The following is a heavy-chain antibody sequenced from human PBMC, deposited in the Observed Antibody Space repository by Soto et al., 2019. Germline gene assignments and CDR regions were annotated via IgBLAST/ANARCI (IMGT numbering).Heavy chain of an antibody. CDR3: ASSSLYCTNGVCYTGWFDP. J-gene: IGHJ5*02. V-gene: IGHV1-69*01. Sequence: QVQLVQSGAEVKKPGSSVKVSCKASGGTFSSYAISWVRQAPGQGLEWMGGIIPIFGTANYAQKFQGRVTFTADESTSTAYMELSSLRSEDTAVYYCASSSLYCTNGVCYTGWFDPWGQGTLVTVSS. CDR1: GGTFSSYA. D-gene: IGHD2-8*01. CDR2: IIPIFGTA.